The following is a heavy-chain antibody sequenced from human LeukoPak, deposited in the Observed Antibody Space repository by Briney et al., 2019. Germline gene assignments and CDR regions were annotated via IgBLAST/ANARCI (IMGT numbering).Heavy chain of an antibody. V-gene: IGHV4-4*07. CDR3: ARGGGYGDRYYFDY. D-gene: IGHD4-17*01. J-gene: IGHJ4*02. CDR2: IYTSGST. CDR1: GGSISSYY. Sequence: SETLSLTCTVSGGSISSYYWSWIRQPAGKGLEWIGRIYTSGSTNYNPSLKSPVTMSVDTSKNQFSLKLSSVTAADTAVYYCARGGGYGDRYYFDYWGQGTLVTVSS.